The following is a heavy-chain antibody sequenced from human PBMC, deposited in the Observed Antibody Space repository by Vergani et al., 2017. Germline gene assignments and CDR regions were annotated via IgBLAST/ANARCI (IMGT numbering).Heavy chain of an antibody. V-gene: IGHV3-23*01. J-gene: IGHJ3*02. CDR3: TSCLTYSSSRYDAFDI. CDR1: GFSFTTYA. Sequence: EVQLLESGGDLVQPGGSLRLSCAASGFSFTTYAMSWVRQAPGKGLEWVSTINTNGDYTRYGDSVKGRFTISRDNSKSTLYLQMNSLRAEDTAIYYCTSCLTYSSSRYDAFDIWGQGAMVTVSA. D-gene: IGHD6-13*01. CDR2: INTNGDYT.